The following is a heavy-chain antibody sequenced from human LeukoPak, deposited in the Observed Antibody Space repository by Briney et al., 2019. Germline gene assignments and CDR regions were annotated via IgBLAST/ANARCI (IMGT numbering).Heavy chain of an antibody. Sequence: ASVKVSCKASGYTFTSYDINWVRQATGQGLEWMGWMNPNSGNTGYAQKFQGRVTMTRNTSISTAYMELSSLRSEDTAVYYCARGYDFWSGYVAHYGMDVRGQGTTVTVSS. CDR3: ARGYDFWSGYVAHYGMDV. J-gene: IGHJ6*02. V-gene: IGHV1-8*01. D-gene: IGHD3-3*01. CDR2: MNPNSGNT. CDR1: GYTFTSYD.